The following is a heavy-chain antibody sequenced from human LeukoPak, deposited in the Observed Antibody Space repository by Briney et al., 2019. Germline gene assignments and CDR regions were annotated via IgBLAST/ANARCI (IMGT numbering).Heavy chain of an antibody. CDR2: TNTYNGNT. V-gene: IGHV1-18*01. Sequence: ASVKVSCKASGYTLTSYGISWVRQAPGQELVCLGWTNTYNGNTNYPQNFQGRVTMTIDTSTNIAYMELRSLRSDDTAVYYCVRVSSSRGKLDAFDIWGQGTMVTVSP. D-gene: IGHD6-6*01. J-gene: IGHJ3*02. CDR1: GYTLTSYG. CDR3: VRVSSSRGKLDAFDI.